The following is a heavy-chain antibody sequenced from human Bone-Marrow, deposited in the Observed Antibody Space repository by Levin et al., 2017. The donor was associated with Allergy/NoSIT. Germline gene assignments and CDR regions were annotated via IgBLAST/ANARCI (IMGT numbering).Heavy chain of an antibody. V-gene: IGHV1-69*13. CDR1: GGTFSSHG. J-gene: IGHJ6*04. Sequence: GASVKVSCKASGGTFSSHGISWVRQAPGQGLQWMGGVVPLFVKPDYAQKFQDRITISADESMTTVFMELTGLTSDDSAVYYCARGAMAARRHNYYYCMDVWGTGTTVTVSS. CDR2: VVPLFVKP. D-gene: IGHD6-6*01. CDR3: ARGAMAARRHNYYYCMDV.